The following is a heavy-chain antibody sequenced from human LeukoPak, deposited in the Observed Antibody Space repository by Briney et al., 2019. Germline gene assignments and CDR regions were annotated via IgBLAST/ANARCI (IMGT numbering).Heavy chain of an antibody. V-gene: IGHV4-39*07. Sequence: SETLSLTCTVSGGSISRSNWGWIRQPPGKGLEWIGSMYFSGSTYYKPSLKSRVTISLDTSRNQFSLKLNSVTAADTAVYYCAKSNGYGLVDIWGQGTMVTVSS. CDR1: GGSISRSN. J-gene: IGHJ3*02. D-gene: IGHD3-10*01. CDR3: AKSNGYGLVDI. CDR2: MYFSGST.